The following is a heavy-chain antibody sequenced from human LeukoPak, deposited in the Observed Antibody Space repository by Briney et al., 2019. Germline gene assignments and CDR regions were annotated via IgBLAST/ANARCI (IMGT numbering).Heavy chain of an antibody. CDR1: GYSISSGYY. V-gene: IGHV4-38-2*02. CDR3: ARDKYDSSAYYLHYFDY. J-gene: IGHJ4*02. D-gene: IGHD3-22*01. CDR2: IYHSGNT. Sequence: SETLSLTCTVSGYSISSGYYWGWIRQPPGKGLEWIGSIYHSGNTYYNPSLKSRVTISVDTSKNQFSLKLSSVTAADTAVYYCARDKYDSSAYYLHYFDYWGQGTLVTVSP.